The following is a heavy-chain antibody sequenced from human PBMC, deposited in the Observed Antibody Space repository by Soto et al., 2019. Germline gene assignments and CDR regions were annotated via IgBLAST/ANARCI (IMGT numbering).Heavy chain of an antibody. V-gene: IGHV4-34*01. CDR3: ARVLVVVSGGHDY. Sequence: QVQLQQWGAGLLKPSETLSLTCAVYGGSFSGYYWSWIRQPPGKGLEWIGEINHSGSTNYNPSLKSRVTISVDTSKNQFSLKLSSVTAADTAVYYCARVLVVVSGGHDYWGQGTLVTVSS. CDR2: INHSGST. D-gene: IGHD2-15*01. J-gene: IGHJ4*02. CDR1: GGSFSGYY.